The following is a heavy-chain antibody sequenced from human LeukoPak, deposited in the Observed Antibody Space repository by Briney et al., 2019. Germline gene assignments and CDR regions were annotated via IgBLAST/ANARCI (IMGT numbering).Heavy chain of an antibody. J-gene: IGHJ4*02. CDR2: ISSSSSTI. CDR3: ASTNYGSSVVY. V-gene: IGHV3-48*04. D-gene: IGHD3-22*01. CDR1: GFTFSSYS. Sequence: GGSLRLSCAASGFTFSSYSMNWVRQAPGKGLEWVSYISSSSSTIYYADSVKGRFTISRDNAKNSLYLQMNSLRAEDTALYYCASTNYGSSVVYWGQGTLVTVSS.